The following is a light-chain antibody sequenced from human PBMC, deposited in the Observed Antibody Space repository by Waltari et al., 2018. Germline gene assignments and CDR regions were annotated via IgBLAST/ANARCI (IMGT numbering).Light chain of an antibody. CDR3: CSYAGSRTDWV. J-gene: IGLJ3*02. CDR2: EGS. CDR1: RSDAGWSNL. Sequence: QSALTQPASASGPPGQSITISPTGTRSDAGWSNLFSWYQQHPGKAPKPMIYEGSKRPSGVSNRFSGSKSGNTASLTISGLQAEDEADYYCCSYAGSRTDWVFGGGTKLTVL. V-gene: IGLV2-23*01.